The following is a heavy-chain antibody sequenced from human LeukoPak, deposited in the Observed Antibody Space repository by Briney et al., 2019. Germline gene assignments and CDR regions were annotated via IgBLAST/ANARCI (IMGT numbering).Heavy chain of an antibody. CDR1: GFTFSSYA. CDR2: ISGSGGST. V-gene: IGHV3-23*01. J-gene: IGHJ5*02. CDR3: AKGTHDYSNFNWFDP. D-gene: IGHD4-11*01. Sequence: PGGSLRLSCAASGFTFSSYAMSWVRQAPGKGLEWVSAISGSGGSTYYADSVKGRFTISRDNSKNTLYLQMNSLRAEDTAVYYCAKGTHDYSNFNWFDPWGQGTLVTVSS.